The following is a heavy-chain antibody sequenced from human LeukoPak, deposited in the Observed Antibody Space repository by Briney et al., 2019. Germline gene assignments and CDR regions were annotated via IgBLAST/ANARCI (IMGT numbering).Heavy chain of an antibody. CDR2: IYYSGST. CDR3: ARDIEYGSGNFDY. CDR1: GGSVSSGSYY. V-gene: IGHV4-61*01. J-gene: IGHJ4*02. Sequence: SETLSLTCTVSGGSVSSGSYYWSWTRQPPGRGLEWIGYIYYSGSTNYNPSLKSRVTISVDTSKNQFSLKLSSVTAADTAVYYCARDIEYGSGNFDYWGQGTLVTVSS. D-gene: IGHD3-10*01.